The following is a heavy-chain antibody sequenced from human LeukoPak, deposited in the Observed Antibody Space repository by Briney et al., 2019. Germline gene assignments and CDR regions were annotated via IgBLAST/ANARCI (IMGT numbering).Heavy chain of an antibody. CDR2: IYTSGST. V-gene: IGHV4-4*09. D-gene: IGHD3-22*01. CDR3: ARRLSYDSSGYYYDYYFDY. CDR1: GGSISSYY. J-gene: IGHJ4*02. Sequence: SETLSLTCTVSGGSISSYYWSWIRQPPGKGLEWIGYIYTSGSTNYNPSLKSRVTISVDTSKNQFSLKLSSVTAADTAVYYCARRLSYDSSGYYYDYYFDYWGQGTLSPSPQ.